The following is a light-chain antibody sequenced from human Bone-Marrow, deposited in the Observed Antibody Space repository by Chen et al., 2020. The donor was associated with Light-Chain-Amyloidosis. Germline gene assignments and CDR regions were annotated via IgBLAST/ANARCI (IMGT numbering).Light chain of an antibody. CDR1: NIGSTS. CDR3: QVWERSSDRPV. J-gene: IGLJ3*02. V-gene: IGLV3-21*02. CDR2: DDS. Sequence: SYVLTQPSSVSVAPGQTATIACGGKNIGSTSVHWYQQTPGQAPLLVVYDDSDRPSGIPERLSGSNSGNTATMTSSRVEAGDEADYYCQVWERSSDRPVFGGGTKLTVL.